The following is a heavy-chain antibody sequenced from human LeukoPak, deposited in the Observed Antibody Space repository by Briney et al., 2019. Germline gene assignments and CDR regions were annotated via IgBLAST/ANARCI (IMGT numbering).Heavy chain of an antibody. V-gene: IGHV3-15*07. CDR3: TTDGPSLYYYDSSGYYYPFDY. CDR1: GFTFSNAW. J-gene: IGHJ4*02. Sequence: GGSLRLSCAASGFTFSNAWMNWVRQAPGKGLEWVARIKSKTDGGTTDYAAPVKGRFTISRDDSKNTLYLQMNSLKTEDTAVYYCTTDGPSLYYYDSSGYYYPFDYWGQGTLVTVSS. D-gene: IGHD3-22*01. CDR2: IKSKTDGGTT.